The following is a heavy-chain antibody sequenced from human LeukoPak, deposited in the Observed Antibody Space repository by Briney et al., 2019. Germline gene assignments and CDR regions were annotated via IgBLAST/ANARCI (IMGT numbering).Heavy chain of an antibody. D-gene: IGHD2-21*02. CDR2: ISSNGGST. CDR1: GFTFSSYA. Sequence: GGSLRLSCAASGFTFSSYAMHWVRQAPGKGLEYVSDISSNGGSTYYANSVKGRFTISRDNSKNSLYLQMGSLRAEDMAVYYCARDPYGVLVTAIRGSPDYWGQGTLVTVSS. CDR3: ARDPYGVLVTAIRGSPDY. J-gene: IGHJ4*02. V-gene: IGHV3-64*01.